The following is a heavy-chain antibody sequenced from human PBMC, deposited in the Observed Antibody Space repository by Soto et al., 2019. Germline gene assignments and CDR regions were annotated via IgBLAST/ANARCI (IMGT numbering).Heavy chain of an antibody. CDR2: IYYSGGT. D-gene: IGHD2-21*02. CDR1: GGSISSGGFH. V-gene: IGHV4-31*03. Sequence: SETLSLTCTVSGGSISSGGFHWSWLRQHPGKGLEWIGYIYYSGGTYYNPSLKSRVSISVDTSQNQFSLKLSSVTAADTAVYYCARDGYCGADCYSAAFDIWGQGTMVTVSS. CDR3: ARDGYCGADCYSAAFDI. J-gene: IGHJ3*02.